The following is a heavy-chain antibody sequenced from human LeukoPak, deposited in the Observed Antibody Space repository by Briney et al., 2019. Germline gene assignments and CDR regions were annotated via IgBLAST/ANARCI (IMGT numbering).Heavy chain of an antibody. D-gene: IGHD2-2*01. CDR3: AKGSCSSTSCYVMYFQH. J-gene: IGHJ1*01. CDR1: GFTFSSYA. Sequence: PGGSLRLSCAASGFTFSSYAMSWGRQAPGQGPERVSAISGSGGSTYYADSVNGRFTISRDNSKNTLYLQMNSLRAEDTAVYYCAKGSCSSTSCYVMYFQHWGQGTLVTVSS. V-gene: IGHV3-23*01. CDR2: ISGSGGST.